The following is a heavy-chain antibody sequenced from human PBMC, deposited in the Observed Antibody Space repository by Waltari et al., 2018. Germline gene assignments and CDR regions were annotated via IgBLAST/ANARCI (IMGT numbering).Heavy chain of an antibody. V-gene: IGHV4-31*09. CDR1: GGSISSGGYF. J-gene: IGHJ4*02. Sequence: QVQLQESGPGLVKPSQTLSLTCTVSGGSISSGGYFWTWIRQHPGRGLEWIGYISHRGTTYYNPSLKSRVTISIDRSKNQFSLNLSSVTAADTAIYYCATMVRGVEIDFWGQGSLVTVSS. D-gene: IGHD3-10*01. CDR3: ATMVRGVEIDF. CDR2: ISHRGTT.